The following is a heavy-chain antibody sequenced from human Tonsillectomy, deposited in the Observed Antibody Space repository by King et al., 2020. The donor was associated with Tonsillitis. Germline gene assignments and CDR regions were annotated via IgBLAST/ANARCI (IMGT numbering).Heavy chain of an antibody. V-gene: IGHV5-51*01. J-gene: IGHJ6*02. D-gene: IGHD5-24*01. CDR3: ARLGEHGYNFGLRLHGLDV. Sequence: VQLVQSEAEVKKPGESLKISCEGSGYSFSSHWIAWVRQMPGKGLEWMGIIYPGDSDTRYSPSFQGQVTISADKSISTAYLQWSGLKASDTAMYYCARLGEHGYNFGLRLHGLDVWGQGTTVTVSS. CDR2: IYPGDSDT. CDR1: GYSFSSHW.